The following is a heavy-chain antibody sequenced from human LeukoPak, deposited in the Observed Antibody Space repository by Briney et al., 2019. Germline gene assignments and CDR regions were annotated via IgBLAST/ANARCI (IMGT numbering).Heavy chain of an antibody. CDR1: GFIFGSYG. Sequence: GGSLRLSCAASGFIFGSYGMSWVRQAPGKGLEWVAVIAGSGGSTYYADSVKGRFTISRDNAKNSVYLQMNSLRVEDTAVYFCARDYIGGWNDHWGQGTLVTVSS. V-gene: IGHV3-23*01. CDR2: IAGSGGST. J-gene: IGHJ4*02. D-gene: IGHD3-16*01. CDR3: ARDYIGGWNDH.